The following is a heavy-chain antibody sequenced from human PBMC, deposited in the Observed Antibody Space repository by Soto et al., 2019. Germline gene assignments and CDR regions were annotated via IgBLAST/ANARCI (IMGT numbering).Heavy chain of an antibody. D-gene: IGHD1-26*01. V-gene: IGHV4-59*01. CDR2: IYYSGST. CDR1: GGSISSYY. CDR3: ARRYGGNFDS. J-gene: IGHJ4*02. Sequence: QVQLQESGPGLVKPSETLSLTCTVSGGSISSYYWSWIRQPPGKGLEWIGYIYYSGSTNYNPSLKSRVSSSVDTSKNQCSLELSSVTAADTAVYYCARRYGGNFDSWGQGTLVTVSS.